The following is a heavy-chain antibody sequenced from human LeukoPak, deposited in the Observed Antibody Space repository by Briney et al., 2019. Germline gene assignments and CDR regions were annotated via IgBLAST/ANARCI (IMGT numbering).Heavy chain of an antibody. CDR2: IIPIFGTA. CDR3: ARRRRDGYTH. D-gene: IGHD5-24*01. V-gene: IGHV1-69*01. CDR1: GGTFSNYP. J-gene: IGHJ4*02. Sequence: GSSVKVSCKASGGTFSNYPITWVRQAPGQGLEWMGGIIPIFGTANYAQKFQGRIAITADESTSTAYMELRSLRSDDTAVYYCARRRRDGYTHWGQGTLVTVSS.